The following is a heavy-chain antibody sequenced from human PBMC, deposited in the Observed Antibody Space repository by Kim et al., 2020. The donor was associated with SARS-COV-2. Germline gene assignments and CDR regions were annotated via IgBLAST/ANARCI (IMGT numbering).Heavy chain of an antibody. Sequence: ASVKVSCKASGYTFTGYYMHWVRQAPGQGLEWMGWINPNSGGTNYAQKFQGRVTITRDTSISTAYMELSRLRSDDTAVYYCARRASITMIVVVYNWFDPWGQGTLVTVSS. CDR3: ARRASITMIVVVYNWFDP. V-gene: IGHV1-2*02. D-gene: IGHD3-22*01. CDR2: INPNSGGT. CDR1: GYTFTGYY. J-gene: IGHJ5*02.